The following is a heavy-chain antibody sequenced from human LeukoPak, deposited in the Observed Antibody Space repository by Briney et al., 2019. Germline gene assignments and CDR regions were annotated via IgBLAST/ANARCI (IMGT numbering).Heavy chain of an antibody. V-gene: IGHV3-64*02. D-gene: IGHD2-8*02. CDR1: GFIFSNYA. J-gene: IGHJ3*02. CDR2: ISSNGGNT. Sequence: PGGSLRLSCSASGFIFSNYAMYWVRQAPGKGLEYVAAISSNGGNTYYADSVKGRFTISRDNSKNTLYLQMGSLRAEDMAVYYCASHLLVVSDAFDIWGQGTMVTVSS. CDR3: ASHLLVVSDAFDI.